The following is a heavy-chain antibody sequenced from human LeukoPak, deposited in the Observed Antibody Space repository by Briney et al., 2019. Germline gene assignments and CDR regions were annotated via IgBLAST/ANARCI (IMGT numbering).Heavy chain of an antibody. Sequence: GGSLRLSCAASRFTFSTYAMSWVRQAPGKGLEWVSTISDSGGSTYYADSVKGRFTISSDNSRNTLYVQMSSLRAEDTAVYYCAKSHSVAQRGYFDYWGQGTLVTVSS. CDR2: ISDSGGST. V-gene: IGHV3-23*01. CDR1: RFTFSTYA. D-gene: IGHD2-15*01. J-gene: IGHJ4*02. CDR3: AKSHSVAQRGYFDY.